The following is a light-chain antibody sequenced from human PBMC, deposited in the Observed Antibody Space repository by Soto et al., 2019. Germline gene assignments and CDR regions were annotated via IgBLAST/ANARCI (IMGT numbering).Light chain of an antibody. V-gene: IGLV2-14*01. CDR2: EVS. CDR1: SSDVGGYNY. Sequence: QSVLTQPGSVCGSPGQAITISCTGTSSDVGGYNYVSWYQQHPGKAPKLMIYEVSNRPSGVSNRFSGSKSGNTASLTISGLQAEDEADYYCSSYTSSSTLVFGTGTKVTVL. J-gene: IGLJ1*01. CDR3: SSYTSSSTLV.